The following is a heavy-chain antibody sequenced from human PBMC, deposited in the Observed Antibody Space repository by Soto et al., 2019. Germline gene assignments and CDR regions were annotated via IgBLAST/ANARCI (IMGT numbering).Heavy chain of an antibody. Sequence: GGSLRLSCAASGFTFSDHYMDWVRQAPGKGLEWVGRTRNKANSYTTEYAASVKGRFTISRDDSKNSLYLQMNSLKTEDTAVYYCARENLGATKGNAFYIRGQGTMVTVSS. CDR1: GFTFSDHY. CDR3: ARENLGATKGNAFYI. V-gene: IGHV3-72*01. CDR2: TRNKANSYTT. D-gene: IGHD1-26*01. J-gene: IGHJ3*02.